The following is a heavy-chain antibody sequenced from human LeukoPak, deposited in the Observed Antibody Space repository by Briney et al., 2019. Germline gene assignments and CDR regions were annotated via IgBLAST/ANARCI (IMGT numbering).Heavy chain of an antibody. CDR3: VRGDTYDYYYYYGMDV. D-gene: IGHD5-18*01. CDR2: INYDGSST. V-gene: IGHV3-74*01. CDR1: GFTFSSYW. Sequence: PGESLRLSCAASGFTFSSYWMHWVRQTPGKGLVWVSRINYDGSSTRNADAVKGRFTISRDNAKNTLYLQMNSLRPEDTAVYYCVRGDTYDYYYYYGMDVWGQGTTVTVSS. J-gene: IGHJ6*02.